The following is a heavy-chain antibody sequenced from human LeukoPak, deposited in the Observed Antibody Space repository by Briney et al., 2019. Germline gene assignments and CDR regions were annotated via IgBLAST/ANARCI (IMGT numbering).Heavy chain of an antibody. Sequence: GGSLRLSCAASGFTVSSNYMSWVRQAPGKGLEWVSVIYSGGSTYYADSVKGRFTISRHNSKNTLYLQMNSLRAEDTAVYYCARAQTTVTTYFDYWGQGTLVTVSS. CDR1: GFTVSSNY. CDR3: ARAQTTVTTYFDY. J-gene: IGHJ4*02. D-gene: IGHD4-17*01. V-gene: IGHV3-53*01. CDR2: IYSGGST.